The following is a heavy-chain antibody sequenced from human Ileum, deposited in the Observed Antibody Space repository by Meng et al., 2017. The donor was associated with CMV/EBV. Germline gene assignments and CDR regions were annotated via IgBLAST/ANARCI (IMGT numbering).Heavy chain of an antibody. CDR2: GNNRGRT. J-gene: IGHJ1*01. CDR1: GGSLNGLF. D-gene: IGHD5-24*01. Sequence: QVQTPAGVPGLVSPSLTLSVTCMGCGGSLNGLFCNWIRQPPGRGREWIGVGNNRGRTNYNPSLKSRLTISIDMSERQLYLMVTSVTAADSAIYYCACERLQFTPSALQHWGPGTLVTVSS. CDR3: ACERLQFTPSALQH. V-gene: IGHV4-34*10.